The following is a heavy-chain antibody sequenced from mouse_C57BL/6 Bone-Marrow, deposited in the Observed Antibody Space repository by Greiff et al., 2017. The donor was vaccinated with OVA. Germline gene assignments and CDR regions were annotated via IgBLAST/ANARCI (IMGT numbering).Heavy chain of an antibody. CDR1: GYTFTSYW. CDR2: INPSSGYT. J-gene: IGHJ3*01. V-gene: IGHV1-7*01. CDR3: ARRDSSGYGGFAY. D-gene: IGHD3-2*02. Sequence: QVHVKQSGAELAKPGASVKLSCKASGYTFTSYWMHWVKQRPGQGLEWIGYINPSSGYTKYNQKFKDKATLTADKSSSTAYMQLSSLTYEDSAVYYCARRDSSGYGGFAYWGQGTLVTVSA.